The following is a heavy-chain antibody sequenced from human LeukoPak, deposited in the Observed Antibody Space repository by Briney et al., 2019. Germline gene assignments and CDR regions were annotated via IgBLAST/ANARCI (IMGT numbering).Heavy chain of an antibody. CDR1: GFTFSSYA. J-gene: IGHJ4*02. Sequence: GGSLRLSCAASGFTFSSYAMSWVRQAPGEGLEWVSAISASGASTYYPDSVKGRFTISRDNSKNTLYLQMSSLRAGDTAVYYCARSIRATDYWGQGTLVTVSS. CDR3: ARSIRATDY. CDR2: ISASGAST. D-gene: IGHD2-21*01. V-gene: IGHV3-23*01.